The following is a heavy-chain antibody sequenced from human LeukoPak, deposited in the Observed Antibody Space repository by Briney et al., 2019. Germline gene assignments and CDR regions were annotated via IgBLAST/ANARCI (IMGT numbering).Heavy chain of an antibody. CDR2: INPNSGGT. CDR1: GYTFTGYY. D-gene: IGHD5-12*01. V-gene: IGHV1-2*02. J-gene: IGHJ4*02. Sequence: GASVKVSCKASGYTFTGYYMHWVRQAPGQGLEWMGWINPNSGGTNYAQKFQGRVTMTRGTSISTAYMELSRLRSDDTAVYYCARGIVATIFPLDYWGQGTLVTVSS. CDR3: ARGIVATIFPLDY.